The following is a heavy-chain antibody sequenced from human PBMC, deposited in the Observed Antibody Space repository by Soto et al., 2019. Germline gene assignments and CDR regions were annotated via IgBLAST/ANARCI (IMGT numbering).Heavy chain of an antibody. J-gene: IGHJ6*02. CDR2: INHSGST. D-gene: IGHD6-6*01. CDR1: GGSFSGYY. V-gene: IGHV4-34*01. Sequence: SETLSLTCAVYGGSFSGYYWSWIRQPPGKGLAWIGEINHSGSTNYNPSLKSRVTISVDTSKNQFSLKLSSVTAADTAVYYCARGSGQLAGPYYYYYGMDVWGQGTTVTVSS. CDR3: ARGSGQLAGPYYYYYGMDV.